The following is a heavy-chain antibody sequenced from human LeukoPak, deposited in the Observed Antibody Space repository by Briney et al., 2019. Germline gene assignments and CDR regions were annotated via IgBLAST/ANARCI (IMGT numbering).Heavy chain of an antibody. J-gene: IGHJ4*02. CDR2: TYYRTKWSS. D-gene: IGHD3-22*01. CDR1: GDNVSRKSAA. Sequence: SQTLSLTCGISGDNVSRKSAAWSWIRRSPSRGLEWLGRTYYRTKWSSDYAFSVKSRITITPDTSNNQFFLQLSSVTPEDTAVYYCARQEYYDSSDNNYFDYWGQGTLVTVSS. CDR3: ARQEYYDSSDNNYFDY. V-gene: IGHV6-1*01.